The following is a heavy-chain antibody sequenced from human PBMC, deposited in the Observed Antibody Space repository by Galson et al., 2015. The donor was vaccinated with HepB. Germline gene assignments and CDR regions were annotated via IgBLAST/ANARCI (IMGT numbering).Heavy chain of an antibody. V-gene: IGHV2-5*02. CDR3: AHLDVFSASHHAFAV. Sequence: PALVKPTQTLTLPCGFSGFSLNTRGVAVGWIRQPPGKALEWLALMSWDDVERYSPSLKSRLTISKDTSQNHVVLTLTNMDPVDTGTYYCAHLDVFSASHHAFAVWGPGTRVSVSS. J-gene: IGHJ3*01. CDR1: GFSLNTRGVA. CDR2: MSWDDVE. D-gene: IGHD3-10*02.